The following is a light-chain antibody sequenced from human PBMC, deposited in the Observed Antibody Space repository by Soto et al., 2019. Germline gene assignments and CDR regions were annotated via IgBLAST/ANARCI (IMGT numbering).Light chain of an antibody. CDR3: SSYTSSSTV. CDR1: SSDVGGYNY. Sequence: QSALTQPASVSGSPGQSITISCTGTSSDVGGYNYVSWYQQHPGKAPKLMIYEVSNRPSGVSNRFSGSKSGNTASLTISGLQAEDEADYDCSSYTSSSTVFGTGPKVTVL. CDR2: EVS. J-gene: IGLJ1*01. V-gene: IGLV2-14*01.